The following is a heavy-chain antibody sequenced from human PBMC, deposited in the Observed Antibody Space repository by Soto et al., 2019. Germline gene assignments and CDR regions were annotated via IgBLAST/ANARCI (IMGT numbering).Heavy chain of an antibody. Sequence: EMQLLESGGGLVQPGGSLRLSCVASGFPFSSYAMSWVRQTPGQGLEWVSGIRGSGVLTDYAVSVKGRFTISRDNSNNTLSLQVHSLRVADTAVYFCEKGGYYSVFDIWGQGTMVTVSA. CDR1: GFPFSSYA. D-gene: IGHD3-16*01. V-gene: IGHV3-23*01. CDR3: EKGGYYSVFDI. J-gene: IGHJ3*02. CDR2: IRGSGVLT.